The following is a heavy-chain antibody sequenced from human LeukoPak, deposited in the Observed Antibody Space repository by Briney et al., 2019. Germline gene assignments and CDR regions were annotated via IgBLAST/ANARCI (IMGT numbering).Heavy chain of an antibody. CDR3: ARDQGRLGSPGYFDL. D-gene: IGHD1-26*01. CDR2: ISSSSSYI. Sequence: PGRSLRLSCAASGFTFSSYSMNWVRQAPGKGLEWVSSISSSSSYIYYADSVKGRFTISRDNAKNSLYLQMNSLRAEDTAVYYCARDQGRLGSPGYFDLWGRGTLVTVSS. V-gene: IGHV3-21*01. CDR1: GFTFSSYS. J-gene: IGHJ2*01.